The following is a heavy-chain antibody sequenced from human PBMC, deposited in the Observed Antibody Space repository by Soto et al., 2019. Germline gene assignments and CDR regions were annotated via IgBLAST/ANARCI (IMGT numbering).Heavy chain of an antibody. D-gene: IGHD4-17*01. V-gene: IGHV1-18*01. J-gene: IGHJ6*03. CDR3: ARDKRAMTTVTRQLYYYCYMDV. CDR2: ISAYNGNT. CDR1: GYTFTSYG. Sequence: QVQLVQSGAEVKKPGASVKVSCKASGYTFTSYGISWVRQAPGQGLEWMGWISAYNGNTNYAQKLQGRVTMTTDTSTSTAYMELRSLRSDDTAVYYCARDKRAMTTVTRQLYYYCYMDVWGKGTTVTVSS.